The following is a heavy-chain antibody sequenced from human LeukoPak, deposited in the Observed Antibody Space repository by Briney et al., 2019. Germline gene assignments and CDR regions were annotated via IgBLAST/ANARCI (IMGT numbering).Heavy chain of an antibody. J-gene: IGHJ4*02. V-gene: IGHV4-59*08. D-gene: IGHD3-10*01. CDR1: GGSISSDY. CDR2: IYNSGSN. CDR3: ATRGY. Sequence: SETPSLTCTVSGGSISSDYWQWIRQPPGKGLEWIGYIYNSGSNNYNPSLKSRVTISIDMSKNQFSLKLTSVTAADTAVYYCATRGYWGQGTLVTVSS.